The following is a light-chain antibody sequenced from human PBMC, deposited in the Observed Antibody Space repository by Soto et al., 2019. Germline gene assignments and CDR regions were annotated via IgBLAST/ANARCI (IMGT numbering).Light chain of an antibody. CDR2: EVD. V-gene: IGLV2-14*01. J-gene: IGLJ1*01. Sequence: QSALTQPASVSGSPGQSITISCTGTSSDVGFYNYVSWYQQQHPGKAPKLMIYEVDNRPSGVSIRFPGSKSGNTASLTISGLQAEDEAEYYCSSYTNINTRACVFGTGTEVTVL. CDR3: SSYTNINTRACV. CDR1: SSDVGFYNY.